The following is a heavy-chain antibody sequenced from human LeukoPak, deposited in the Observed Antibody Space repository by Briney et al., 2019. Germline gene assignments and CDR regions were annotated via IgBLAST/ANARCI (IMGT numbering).Heavy chain of an antibody. CDR1: GFTFSSYG. J-gene: IGHJ4*02. CDR2: ISSSSSII. V-gene: IGHV3-48*02. CDR3: AREGFYYDNSAYCSRGFDY. Sequence: GGSLRLSCAASGFTFSSYGMNWVRQAPGKGLEWVSYISSSSSIISYADSVKGRFTISRDNAKNSLYLQMNSLRDEDTAVYYCAREGFYYDNSAYCSRGFDYWGQGTLVTVSS. D-gene: IGHD3-22*01.